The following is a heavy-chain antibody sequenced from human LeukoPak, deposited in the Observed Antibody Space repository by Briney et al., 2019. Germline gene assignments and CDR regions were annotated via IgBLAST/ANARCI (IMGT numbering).Heavy chain of an antibody. J-gene: IGHJ3*02. CDR2: IYYSGST. Sequence: SETLSLTCTVSGDSISSYYWSWIQQPPGKGLEWIGYIYYSGSTNSNPSLKSRVTISVDTSKNQFSLKLRSVTAADTAVYYCARKFRDAFDIWGQGTMVTVSS. CDR3: ARKFRDAFDI. V-gene: IGHV4-59*01. CDR1: GDSISSYY.